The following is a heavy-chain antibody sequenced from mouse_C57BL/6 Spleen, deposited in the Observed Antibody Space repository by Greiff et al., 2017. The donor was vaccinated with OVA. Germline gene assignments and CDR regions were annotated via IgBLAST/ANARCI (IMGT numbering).Heavy chain of an antibody. D-gene: IGHD1-1*01. CDR3: ARSSIYYYGSYYFDY. Sequence: DVKLQESGPGLVKPSQSLSLTCSVTGYSITSGYYWNWIRQFPGNKLEWMGYISYEGSNNYNPSLKNRISITRDTSKNQFFLKLNSVTTEDTATYYCARSSIYYYGSYYFDYWGQGTTLTVSS. V-gene: IGHV3-6*01. CDR2: ISYEGSN. J-gene: IGHJ2*01. CDR1: GYSITSGYY.